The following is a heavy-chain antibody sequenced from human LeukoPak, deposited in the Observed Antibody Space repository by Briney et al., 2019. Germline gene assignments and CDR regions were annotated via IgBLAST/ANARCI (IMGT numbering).Heavy chain of an antibody. CDR1: GFTFGDYA. D-gene: IGHD6-19*01. CDR3: TRYSSGWITLDY. Sequence: PGRSLRLSCTASGFTFGDYAMSGFRQAPGKGLEGVGFIRSKAYGGTTEYAASVKGRFTISRDDSKSIAYLQMNSLKTEDTAVYYCTRYSSGWITLDYWGRGTLVTVSS. V-gene: IGHV3-49*03. J-gene: IGHJ4*02. CDR2: IRSKAYGGTT.